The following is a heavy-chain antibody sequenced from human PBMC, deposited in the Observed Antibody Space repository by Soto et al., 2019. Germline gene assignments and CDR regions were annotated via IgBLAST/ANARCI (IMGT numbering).Heavy chain of an antibody. J-gene: IGHJ4*02. Sequence: QLQLQESGPGLVKPSETLSLTCTVSGGSISSSSYFWGWIRQPPGKGLEWIGTIYYTGSTYYNTSLKSRATISVDTSKNQFSLKLNSVTAADTAVYYCARLTPRTYPRVDEYWGQGTLVTVSS. CDR3: ARLTPRTYPRVDEY. CDR2: IYYTGST. CDR1: GGSISSSSYF. V-gene: IGHV4-39*01. D-gene: IGHD2-15*01.